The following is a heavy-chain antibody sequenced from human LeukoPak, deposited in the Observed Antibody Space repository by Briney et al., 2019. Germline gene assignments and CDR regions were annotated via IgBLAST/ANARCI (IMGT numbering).Heavy chain of an antibody. Sequence: PGGSLRLSCAASGFTVSSNYMSWVRQAPGKGLEWVSVIYSGYNTYYADSVKGRFTISRDNSKNTLYLQMNSLRAEDTAVYYCARIELLWFGELSQLDPWGRGTLVTVSS. CDR3: ARIELLWFGELSQLDP. CDR2: IYSGYNT. J-gene: IGHJ5*02. V-gene: IGHV3-53*01. D-gene: IGHD3-10*01. CDR1: GFTVSSNY.